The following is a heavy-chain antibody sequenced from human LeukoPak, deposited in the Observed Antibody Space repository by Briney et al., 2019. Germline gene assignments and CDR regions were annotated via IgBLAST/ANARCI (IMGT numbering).Heavy chain of an antibody. J-gene: IGHJ3*02. CDR2: IYYSGST. CDR1: GGSISSGGYY. D-gene: IGHD3-22*01. V-gene: IGHV4-31*03. Sequence: SETLSLTCTVSGGSISSGGYYWSWIRQHPGKGLEWIGYIYYSGSTYYNPSLKSRVTISVDTSKNQFSLKLSSVTAADTAVYYCARDPHYYDSSGEQAFDIWGQGTMVTVSS. CDR3: ARDPHYYDSSGEQAFDI.